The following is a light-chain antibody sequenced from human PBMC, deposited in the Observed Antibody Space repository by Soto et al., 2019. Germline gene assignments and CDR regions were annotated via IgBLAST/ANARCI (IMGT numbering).Light chain of an antibody. CDR2: EGS. CDR1: SSDVGSYNL. Sequence: QSALTQPASVSGSPGQSITVSCTGSSSDVGSYNLVSWYQHHPSKAPKLMIYEGSKRPSGVSNRFSGSKSGNTASLTISGLQAEDEADYFCCSYAGTGTYVFGTGTKLTVL. V-gene: IGLV2-23*01. CDR3: CSYAGTGTYV. J-gene: IGLJ1*01.